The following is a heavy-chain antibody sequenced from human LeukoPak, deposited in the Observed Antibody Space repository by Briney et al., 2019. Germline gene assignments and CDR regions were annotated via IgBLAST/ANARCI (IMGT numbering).Heavy chain of an antibody. CDR2: IKEDGSGK. D-gene: IGHD3-16*01. V-gene: IGHV3-7*03. CDR1: GFTFSSYG. Sequence: GGSLRLSCAVSGFTFSSYGMTWVRQAPGKGLEWGAKIKEDGSGKYYVDSVKGRFTVSRDNVKNSLFLQMNSLRVEDTAAYYCARLHSAVYYGDAFDIWGQGTMVTVSS. CDR3: ARLHSAVYYGDAFDI. J-gene: IGHJ3*02.